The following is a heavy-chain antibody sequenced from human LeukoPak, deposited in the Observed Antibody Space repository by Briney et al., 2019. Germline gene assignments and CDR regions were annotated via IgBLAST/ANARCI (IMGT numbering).Heavy chain of an antibody. CDR2: VIPILIIA. Sequence: SVKVSCKASGGTFSSYAISWGRHAPGQGGEWMGGVIPILIIASYEQKYQSRATITADKSTSTAYMELSSVRTEDTGVYYCARALPIVVVPAAILEYYFDYWGQGTLVTVSS. CDR3: ARALPIVVVPAAILEYYFDY. D-gene: IGHD2-2*01. V-gene: IGHV1-69*10. CDR1: GGTFSSYA. J-gene: IGHJ4*02.